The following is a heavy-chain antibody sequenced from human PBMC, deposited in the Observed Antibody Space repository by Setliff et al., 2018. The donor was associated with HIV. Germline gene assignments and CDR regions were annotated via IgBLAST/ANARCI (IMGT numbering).Heavy chain of an antibody. CDR1: GYNFGVYW. V-gene: IGHV3-74*01. D-gene: IGHD3-22*01. CDR2: INSDGSGT. CDR3: AREIGITMIPIRHYYYYMDV. Sequence: PGGSLRLSCAASGYNFGVYWVHWVRQVPGKGLVWVSHINSDGSGTKYADSVKGRFTMSRDNAKNTLYLQMNSLRAEDTAVYYCAREIGITMIPIRHYYYYMDVWGKGTTVTVSS. J-gene: IGHJ6*03.